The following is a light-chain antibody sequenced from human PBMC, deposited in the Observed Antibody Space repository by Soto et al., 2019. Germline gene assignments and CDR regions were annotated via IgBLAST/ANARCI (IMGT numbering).Light chain of an antibody. J-gene: IGKJ1*01. V-gene: IGKV1-5*01. CDR1: QSISNY. CDR2: DAS. Sequence: DIQMTQSPSTLSASVGDRVTITCRASQSISNYLAWYQQKAGKAPKLLSNDASDLERGVPSRFSGSGSGTEFTLTISSLQPDDFATAYCQHYNTYSRTVGQGTNVEIK. CDR3: QHYNTYSRT.